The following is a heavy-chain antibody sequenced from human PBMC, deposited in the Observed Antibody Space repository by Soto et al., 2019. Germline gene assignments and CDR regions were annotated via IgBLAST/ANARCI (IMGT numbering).Heavy chain of an antibody. V-gene: IGHV3-23*01. Sequence: LRLSCAASGFTFNHYAMSWVRQAPGKGLEWVSIIIANGGTFYADSVKGRFTISRDNSKNTVYLQMSSLRVEDTAIYYCAKDYTVAADPSSVILFEYWGQGALVTVSS. CDR1: GFTFNHYA. CDR3: AKDYTVAADPSSVILFEY. CDR2: IIANGGT. D-gene: IGHD2-15*01. J-gene: IGHJ4*02.